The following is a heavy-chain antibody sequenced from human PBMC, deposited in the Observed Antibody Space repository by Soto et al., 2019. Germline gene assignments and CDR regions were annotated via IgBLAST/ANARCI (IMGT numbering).Heavy chain of an antibody. D-gene: IGHD3-3*01. V-gene: IGHV3-30-3*01. Sequence: GGPLRLSWAAAGVTFGSYGRHWVRKDLGKGLEWVAVISYDGSNKYYADSVKGRFTISRDNSKNTLYLQMNSLRAEDTVVYYCARTEYDFWSGYYVGWGQGTLVTVSS. CDR2: ISYDGSNK. CDR1: GVTFGSYG. J-gene: IGHJ4*02. CDR3: ARTEYDFWSGYYVG.